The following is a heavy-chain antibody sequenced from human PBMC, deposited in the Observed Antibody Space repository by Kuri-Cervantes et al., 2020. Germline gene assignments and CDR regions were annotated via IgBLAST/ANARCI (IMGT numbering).Heavy chain of an antibody. CDR1: GYTFTSYG. V-gene: IGHV1-8*02. J-gene: IGHJ4*02. D-gene: IGHD6-19*01. Sequence: ASVKVSCKASGYTFTSYGISWVRQAPGQGLEWMGWMNPNSGNTGYAQKFQGRVTMTRNTSISTAYMELSSLRSEDTAVYYCARGSQWLVMGYWGQGTLVTVSS. CDR2: MNPNSGNT. CDR3: ARGSQWLVMGY.